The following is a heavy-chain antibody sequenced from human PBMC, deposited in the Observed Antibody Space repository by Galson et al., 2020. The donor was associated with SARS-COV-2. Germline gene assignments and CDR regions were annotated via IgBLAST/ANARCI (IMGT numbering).Heavy chain of an antibody. CDR2: ISGSGGST. V-gene: IGHV3-23*01. CDR1: EFTFNSYA. Sequence: GGSLRLSCATSEFTFNSYAMSWVRQAPGKGLEWVSSISGSGGSTYYADSVKGWFTISRDNSKNTLYLQMDSLRVDDTAMYYCARASGSYYLGYYDYWGQGTLVPVSS. D-gene: IGHD3-10*01. CDR3: ARASGSYYLGYYDY. J-gene: IGHJ4*02.